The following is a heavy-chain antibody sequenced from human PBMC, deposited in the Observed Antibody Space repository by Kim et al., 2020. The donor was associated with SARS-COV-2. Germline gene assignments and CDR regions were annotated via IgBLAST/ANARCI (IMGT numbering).Heavy chain of an antibody. V-gene: IGHV4-34*01. CDR3: ARAGWLVRRGAFDI. D-gene: IGHD6-19*01. J-gene: IGHJ3*02. Sequence: NPSLKSRVTISVDTSKNQFSLKLSSVTAADTAVYYCARAGWLVRRGAFDIWGQGTMVTVSS.